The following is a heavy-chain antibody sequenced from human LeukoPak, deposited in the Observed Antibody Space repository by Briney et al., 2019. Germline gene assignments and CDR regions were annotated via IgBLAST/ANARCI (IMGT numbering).Heavy chain of an antibody. CDR3: AKAYCTGGSCYGRYYYGMDV. V-gene: IGHV3-30*04. J-gene: IGHJ6*02. D-gene: IGHD2-15*01. CDR1: GFAFNTQA. CDR2: ISYDGSTK. Sequence: QPGGSLRLSCVASGFAFNTQAMHWVRQAPGKGPEWVAVISYDGSTKYYADSVKGRFTISRDNSKNTMYLQMDSLRPEDTAVFYCAKAYCTGGSCYGRYYYGMDVWGQGTTVTVSS.